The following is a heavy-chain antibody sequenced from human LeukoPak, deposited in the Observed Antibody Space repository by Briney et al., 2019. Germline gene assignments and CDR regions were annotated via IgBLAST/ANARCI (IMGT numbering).Heavy chain of an antibody. CDR2: IIPIFGTA. CDR1: GGTFSSYA. J-gene: IGHJ6*03. D-gene: IGHD6-13*01. CDR3: ASAPIAPPYYYYYMDV. V-gene: IGHV1-69*13. Sequence: SVKVSCKASGGTFSSYAISWVRQAPGQGLEWMGGIIPIFGTANYAQKFQGRVTITADESTSTAYMELSSLRSEDTAVYYCASAPIAPPYYYYYMDVWGKGTTVTVSS.